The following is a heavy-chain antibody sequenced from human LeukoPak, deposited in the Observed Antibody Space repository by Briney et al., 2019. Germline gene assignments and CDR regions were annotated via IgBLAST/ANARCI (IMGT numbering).Heavy chain of an antibody. CDR1: GFTFSSYG. J-gene: IGHJ6*02. Sequence: PGGSLRLSCAASGFTFSSYGMHWVRQAPGKGLEWVAVISYDGSNKYYADSVKGRFTISRDNSKNTLYLQMNSLRAEDTAVYYCATSTMVRGVIPHYGMDVWGQGTTVTVSS. D-gene: IGHD3-10*01. CDR2: ISYDGSNK. V-gene: IGHV3-30*03. CDR3: ATSTMVRGVIPHYGMDV.